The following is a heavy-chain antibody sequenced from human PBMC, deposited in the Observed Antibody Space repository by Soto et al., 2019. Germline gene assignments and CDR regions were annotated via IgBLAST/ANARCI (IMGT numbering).Heavy chain of an antibody. CDR1: GGTFSSYA. CDR3: ARDPSIYCNSTSCSGMDV. V-gene: IGHV1-69*12. CDR2: IIPIFGTA. D-gene: IGHD2-2*01. J-gene: IGHJ6*02. Sequence: QVQLVQSGAEVKKPGSSVKVSCKASGGTFSSYAISWVRQAPGQGLEWMGGIIPIFGTANYAQKFQGRDTITADESTSTAYMELSSLRSEDTAVHYCARDPSIYCNSTSCSGMDVWGQGTTVTVSS.